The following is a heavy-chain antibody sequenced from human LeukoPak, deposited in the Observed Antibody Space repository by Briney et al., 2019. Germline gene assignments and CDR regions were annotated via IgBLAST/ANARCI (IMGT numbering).Heavy chain of an antibody. CDR3: ARGKYDSSGYPLLGFDY. CDR2: ISYDGFDK. V-gene: IGHV3-30*04. Sequence: GGSLRLSCAASRFTFSNYAMHWVRQAPGKGLEWVTVISYDGFDKYYADSVKGRFTISRDNAKKSLYLQMNSLRAEDTAVYYCARGKYDSSGYPLLGFDYWGQGTLVTVSS. D-gene: IGHD3-22*01. CDR1: RFTFSNYA. J-gene: IGHJ4*02.